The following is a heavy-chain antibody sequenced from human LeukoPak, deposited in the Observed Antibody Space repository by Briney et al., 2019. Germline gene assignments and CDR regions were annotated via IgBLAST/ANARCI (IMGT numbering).Heavy chain of an antibody. D-gene: IGHD2-21*02. J-gene: IGHJ4*02. CDR1: GFTFSSNA. CDR2: ISYDGNHI. CDR3: ARCGGDCYTSTQGFDY. Sequence: GGSLRLSCAASGFTFSSNAMHWVRQAPGKGLEWVAVISYDGNHIFYTDSVKGRFTISRDNPKNTLYLQMNSLTTEDTAVYYCARCGGDCYTSTQGFDYWGQGTLVTASS. V-gene: IGHV3-30*04.